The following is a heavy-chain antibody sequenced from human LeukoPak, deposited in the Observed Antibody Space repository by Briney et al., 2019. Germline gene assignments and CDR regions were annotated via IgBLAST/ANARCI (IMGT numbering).Heavy chain of an antibody. J-gene: IGHJ5*02. V-gene: IGHV4-34*01. CDR2: INHSGST. CDR1: GGSFSGYY. Sequence: SETLSLTCAVYGGSFSGYYWSWIRQPPGKGLEWIGEINHSGSTNYNPSLKSRVTISVDTSKNQFSLKLSSVTAADTAVYYCAKGRVDPWGQGTLLTLSS. D-gene: IGHD5-24*01. CDR3: AKGRVDP.